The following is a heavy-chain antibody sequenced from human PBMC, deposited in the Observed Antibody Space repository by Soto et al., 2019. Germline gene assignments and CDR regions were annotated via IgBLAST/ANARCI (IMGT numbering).Heavy chain of an antibody. CDR1: GFTFSSHG. J-gene: IGHJ6*02. Sequence: QVQLVESGGGVVQPGRSLRLSCAASGFTFSSHGMHWVRQAPGKGLEWVAVTWYDGSNKYYTDSVKGRFTISRDDSKNRLYLQMNSLRAEDTAVYYCARGAYSLSGYYYGMDVWGQGTTVTVSS. CDR2: TWYDGSNK. V-gene: IGHV3-33*01. D-gene: IGHD4-4*01. CDR3: ARGAYSLSGYYYGMDV.